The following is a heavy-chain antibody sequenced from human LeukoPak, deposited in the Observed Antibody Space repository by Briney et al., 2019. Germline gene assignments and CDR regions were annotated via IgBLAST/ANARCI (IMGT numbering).Heavy chain of an antibody. CDR3: TGVAVAALRHPGLFES. CDR2: FYISGST. J-gene: IGHJ4*02. CDR1: GASISSGLHY. D-gene: IGHD2-15*01. V-gene: IGHV4-61*02. Sequence: PSETLSLTCTVSGASISSGLHYWNWIRQSAGKGLEWIGRFYISGSTDYNPALKSRVTISVDTSRNQISLKLTSVTAADTAIYYCTGVAVAALRHPGLFESWGQGTQVAVSS.